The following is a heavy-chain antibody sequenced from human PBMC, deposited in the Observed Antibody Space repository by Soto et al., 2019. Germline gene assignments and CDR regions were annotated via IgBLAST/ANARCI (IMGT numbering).Heavy chain of an antibody. CDR1: GYTFTSYA. CDR2: INAGNGNT. Sequence: QVQLVQSGAEVKKPGASVKVSCKASGYTFTSYAMHWVRQAPGQRLEWMGWINAGNGNTKYSQKFQGRVTITRDTSASTAYMELRSLRSEDTAVYYCARGTIFGVVIGYYMDVWGKGTTVTVSS. V-gene: IGHV1-3*01. D-gene: IGHD3-3*01. J-gene: IGHJ6*03. CDR3: ARGTIFGVVIGYYMDV.